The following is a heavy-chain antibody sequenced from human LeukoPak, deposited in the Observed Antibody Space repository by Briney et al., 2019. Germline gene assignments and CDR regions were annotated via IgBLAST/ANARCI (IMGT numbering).Heavy chain of an antibody. D-gene: IGHD3-22*01. CDR1: GGSFSGYY. CDR3: AGGPTAYYDSSGYLI. CDR2: IQHSGST. Sequence: SETLSLTCAVYGGSFSGYYWGWIRQPPGKGLEWIGGIQHSGSTNYNPSLKSPVTISVDTSKSQCSLKLSSVTAAHTAVYYCAGGPTAYYDSSGYLIWGKRTIVTVSS. V-gene: IGHV4-34*01. J-gene: IGHJ3*02.